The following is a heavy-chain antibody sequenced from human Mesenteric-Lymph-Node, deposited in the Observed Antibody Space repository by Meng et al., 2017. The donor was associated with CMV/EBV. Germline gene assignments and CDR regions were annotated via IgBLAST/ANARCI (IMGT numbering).Heavy chain of an antibody. V-gene: IGHV3-30*04. CDR1: GFTFCSFA. J-gene: IGHJ4*02. Sequence: SGFTFCSFAMHWVRQAPGKGLEWMGVIPYDGNNKYYADSVKGRFTISRDNSKNTLYLQMNSLRAEDTALYYCARGYCSSANCLGGYWGQGTLVTVSS. D-gene: IGHD2-2*01. CDR2: IPYDGNNK. CDR3: ARGYCSSANCLGGY.